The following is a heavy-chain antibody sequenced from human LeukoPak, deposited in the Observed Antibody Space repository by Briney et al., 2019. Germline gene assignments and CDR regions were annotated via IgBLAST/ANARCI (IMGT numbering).Heavy chain of an antibody. CDR3: ARASGGYYNNWFDP. CDR1: GGSLSTYY. Sequence: SETLSLTCTVSGGSLSTYYWSWIRQPPGKGLEWRGYIYYTGSTNYNPSLKSRVTISVDTSKHQFSLRLTSVTAADTAVYYCARASGGYYNNWFDPWGQGTLVPVSS. V-gene: IGHV4-59*01. CDR2: IYYTGST. J-gene: IGHJ5*02. D-gene: IGHD3-22*01.